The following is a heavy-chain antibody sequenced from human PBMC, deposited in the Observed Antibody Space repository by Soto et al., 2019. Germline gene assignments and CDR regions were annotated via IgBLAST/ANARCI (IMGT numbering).Heavy chain of an antibody. CDR3: AREAGPDRWFDP. CDR2: IYYSGNT. V-gene: IGHV4-30-4*01. J-gene: IGHJ5*02. Sequence: SETLSLTCSVSGGSISSGYYYWSWIRQPPGKGLEWIGNIYYSGNTYYNPSLKSRLIISIDTSKNQFSLKVGSVTAADTAVYYCAREAGPDRWFDPWGQGTLVTVSS. CDR1: GGSISSGYYY. D-gene: IGHD6-19*01.